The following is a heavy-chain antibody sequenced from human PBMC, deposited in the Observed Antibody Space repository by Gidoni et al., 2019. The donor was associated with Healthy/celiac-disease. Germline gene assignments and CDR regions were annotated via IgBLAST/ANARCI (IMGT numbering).Heavy chain of an antibody. J-gene: IGHJ4*02. V-gene: IGHV3-33*01. CDR2: IWYDGSNK. Sequence: QVQLVESGGGVVQPGRSLRLSCSASGFTFRSHGMHWVRQAPGKGLEWVAVIWYDGSNKYYADSVKGRFTISRDNSKNPLYLQMNSLGAEDTAVYYCARGDGYNYYFDYWGQGTLVTVSS. CDR3: ARGDGYNYYFDY. D-gene: IGHD5-12*01. CDR1: GFTFRSHG.